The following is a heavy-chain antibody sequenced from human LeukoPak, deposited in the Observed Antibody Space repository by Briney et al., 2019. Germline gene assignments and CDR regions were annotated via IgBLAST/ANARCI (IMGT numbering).Heavy chain of an antibody. CDR3: AKDKIVGDGRWDFDY. V-gene: IGHV3-23*01. CDR2: MTGNGAI. J-gene: IGHJ4*02. CDR1: GFSFNQHA. Sequence: PGGSLRLSCVGSGFSFNQHAAAWVRQAPGKALEWVAGMTGNGAIYLADSVKGRFVISRDNSKNTVYLQMNSLRAEDTALYFCAKDKIVGDGRWDFDYWGQGTLVTVSS. D-gene: IGHD3-10*01.